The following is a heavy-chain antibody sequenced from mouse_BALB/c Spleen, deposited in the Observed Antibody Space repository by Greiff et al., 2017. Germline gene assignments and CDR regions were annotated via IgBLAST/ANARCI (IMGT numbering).Heavy chain of an antibody. Sequence: VQLQQSGPELVKPGASVKISCKASGYSFTGYFMNWVMQSPGQSLEWIGRINPYNGGTSYNQKFKGKATLTVDKSSSTAYMELLSLTSEDSAVYYCARLGRYDEDDYWGQGTTLTVSS. CDR3: ARLGRYDEDDY. CDR2: INPYNGGT. CDR1: GYSFTGYF. V-gene: IGHV1-20*01. D-gene: IGHD2-14*01. J-gene: IGHJ2*01.